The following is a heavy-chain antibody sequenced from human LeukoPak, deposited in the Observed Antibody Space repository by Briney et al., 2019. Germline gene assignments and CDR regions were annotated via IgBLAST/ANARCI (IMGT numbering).Heavy chain of an antibody. CDR1: GFTFSSYA. CDR2: ISGSGGST. J-gene: IGHJ4*02. Sequence: GGSLRLSCAASGFTFSSYAMSWVRQAPGKGLEWVSAISGSGGSTYYADSVRGRFTISRDNSKNTLYLQMNSLRAEDTAVYYCAGRFIVVVSAAMYDYWGQGTLVTVSS. D-gene: IGHD2-2*01. CDR3: AGRFIVVVSAAMYDY. V-gene: IGHV3-23*01.